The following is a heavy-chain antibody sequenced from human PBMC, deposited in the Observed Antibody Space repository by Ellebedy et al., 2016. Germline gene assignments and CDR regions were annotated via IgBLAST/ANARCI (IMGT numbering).Heavy chain of an antibody. CDR2: IYYSGTT. Sequence: SETLSLTXTVSGDSIRGYYWSWIRQPPGKGLEWIGHIYYSGTTNYNPSLESRLTLSVDTSKSELSLRLSSVTAADTAVYYCARHAGPSITMVYFDYWGQGALVSVSS. D-gene: IGHD3-10*01. J-gene: IGHJ4*02. CDR3: ARHAGPSITMVYFDY. V-gene: IGHV4-59*08. CDR1: GDSIRGYY.